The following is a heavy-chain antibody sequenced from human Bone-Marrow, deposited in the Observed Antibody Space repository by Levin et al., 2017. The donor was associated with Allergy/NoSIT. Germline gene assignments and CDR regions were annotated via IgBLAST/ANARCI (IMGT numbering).Heavy chain of an antibody. Sequence: GESLKISCAASGFTFSSYWMHWVRQAPGKGLVWVSRINSDGSSTSYADSVKGRFTISRDNAKNTLYLQMNSLRAEDTAVYYCARVGQFGRGGVDYWGQGTLVTVSS. V-gene: IGHV3-74*01. CDR3: ARVGQFGRGGVDY. J-gene: IGHJ4*02. CDR1: GFTFSSYW. D-gene: IGHD2-21*01. CDR2: INSDGSST.